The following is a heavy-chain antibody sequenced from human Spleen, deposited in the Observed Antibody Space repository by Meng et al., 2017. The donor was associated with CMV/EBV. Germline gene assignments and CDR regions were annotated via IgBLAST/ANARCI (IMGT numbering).Heavy chain of an antibody. CDR2: IYSGGST. V-gene: IGHV3-53*01. Sequence: GESLKISCAASGFTVSSNYMSWVRQAPGKGLEWVSVIYSGGSTYYADSVKGRFTISRDNYKNTLYLQINSLRAEDTAVYYCARVSRFDYAFDIWGQGTMVTVSS. CDR1: GFTVSSNY. D-gene: IGHD3-3*01. CDR3: ARVSRFDYAFDI. J-gene: IGHJ3*02.